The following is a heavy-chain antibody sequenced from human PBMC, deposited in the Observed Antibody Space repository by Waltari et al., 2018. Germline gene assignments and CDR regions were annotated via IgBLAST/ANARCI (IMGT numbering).Heavy chain of an antibody. CDR2: IYGGGST. CDR3: ARDGYSSGWYNGFDY. V-gene: IGHV3-53*01. CDR1: GFIVSSKY. D-gene: IGHD6-19*01. J-gene: IGHJ4*02. Sequence: EVQLVDSGGGLIQPGGSLRLSCPASGFIVSSKYMSWVRYAPGKGLEWVSVIYGGGSTYYADSVKGRFTISRDNSKNTLYLQLNSLRAEDTAVYYCARDGYSSGWYNGFDYWGQGTLVTVSS.